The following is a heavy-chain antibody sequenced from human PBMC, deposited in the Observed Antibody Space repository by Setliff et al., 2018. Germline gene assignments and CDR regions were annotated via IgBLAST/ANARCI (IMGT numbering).Heavy chain of an antibody. CDR3: ARGEHIVSGDFYHYIDV. D-gene: IGHD2-15*01. V-gene: IGHV1-2*02. Sequence: ASVKASCKASGYTFTVYYIHWVRQAPGQGLEWMGWINPNAGNINYIQKFQGRVTMTRDTSISTAYMELRRLKSDDTAVYYCARGEHIVSGDFYHYIDVWGKGTTVTVSS. J-gene: IGHJ6*03. CDR2: INPNAGNI. CDR1: GYTFTVYY.